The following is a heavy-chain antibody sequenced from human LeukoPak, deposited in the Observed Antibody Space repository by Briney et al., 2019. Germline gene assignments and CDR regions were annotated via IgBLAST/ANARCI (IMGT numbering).Heavy chain of an antibody. CDR1: GFTFNNYA. V-gene: IGHV3-30*04. D-gene: IGHD3-10*01. J-gene: IGHJ6*03. CDR2: ISYHGNNK. Sequence: PGRSLRLSCASSGFTFNNYAMHWVRQAPGKGLEWVAVISYHGNNKYYGDSVKGRFTISRDNAKNTLYLQMNSLRAEDTALYYCARVARGDYYYYYMDVWGKGTTVTVSS. CDR3: ARVARGDYYYYYMDV.